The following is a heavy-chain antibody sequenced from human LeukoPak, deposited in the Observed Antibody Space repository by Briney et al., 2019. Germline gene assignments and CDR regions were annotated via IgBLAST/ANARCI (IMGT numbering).Heavy chain of an antibody. CDR2: IKDDGSEK. CDR3: ARDSGSRLGELSSD. D-gene: IGHD3-16*02. Sequence: GGSLRLSCAASGFTISSFWMTWVRQAPGKGLEWVANIKDDGSEKYYVDSVKGRFTISRDNSKNSLYLHMNSLRAEDTAVYFCARDSGSRLGELSSDGGQGTLVTGSS. J-gene: IGHJ4*02. V-gene: IGHV3-7*04. CDR1: GFTISSFW.